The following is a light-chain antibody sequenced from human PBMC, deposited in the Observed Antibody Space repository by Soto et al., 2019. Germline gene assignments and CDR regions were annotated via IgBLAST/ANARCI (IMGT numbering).Light chain of an antibody. J-gene: IGKJ4*01. Sequence: DIVMTQSPLSLPVTPGEPASISFRTSQSLLHGNGYNYLDWYLQKPGQSPQLLIYLGSNRASGVPDRFSGSGSGTDFTMKISRVEAEDVGVYYCMQALQTPGLTFGGGTKVDIK. CDR1: QSLLHGNGYNY. V-gene: IGKV2-28*01. CDR2: LGS. CDR3: MQALQTPGLT.